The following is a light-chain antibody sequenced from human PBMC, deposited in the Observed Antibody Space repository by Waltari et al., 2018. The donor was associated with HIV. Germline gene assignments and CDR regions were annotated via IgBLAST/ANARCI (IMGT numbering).Light chain of an antibody. CDR2: EVS. V-gene: IGLV2-14*01. Sequence: QSALTQPASVSGSPGQSVTISCAGSTSDVGAYNYVSWFQQHPGKAPKLMIFEVSGRPSGVSDRFSGSKSGNTASLTIAGLLPEDEADYYCTSYTSRNTYVFGSGTKISVL. CDR1: TSDVGAYNY. J-gene: IGLJ1*01. CDR3: TSYTSRNTYV.